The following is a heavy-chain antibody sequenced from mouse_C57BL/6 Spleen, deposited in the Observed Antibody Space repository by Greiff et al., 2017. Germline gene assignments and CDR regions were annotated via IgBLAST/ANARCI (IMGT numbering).Heavy chain of an antibody. CDR2: IYPGDGDT. D-gene: IGHD1-1*01. V-gene: IGHV1-80*01. CDR1: GYAFSSYW. Sequence: VKVVESGAELVKPGASVKISCKASGYAFSSYWMNWVKQRPGKGLEWIGQIYPGDGDTNYNGKFKGKATLTADKYSSTAYMQLSSLTSEDSAVYFGARGGDYGSSRCGYFDVWGTGTTVTVSS. J-gene: IGHJ1*03. CDR3: ARGGDYGSSRCGYFDV.